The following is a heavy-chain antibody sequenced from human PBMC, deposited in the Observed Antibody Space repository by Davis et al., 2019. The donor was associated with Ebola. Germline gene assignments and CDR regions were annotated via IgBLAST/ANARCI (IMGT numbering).Heavy chain of an antibody. D-gene: IGHD2-21*02. CDR3: ARGLGAVFVVVTATLFDY. CDR1: GYTFKNYA. CDR2: ISVYNGNT. V-gene: IGHV1-18*01. Sequence: ASVKVSCKASGYTFKNYAISWVRQAPGQGLEWMGWISVYNGNTNYAQKVQGRVAMTTDTSTGTAYLDLRSLRSDDTAVYYCARGLGAVFVVVTATLFDYWGQGTLVTVSS. J-gene: IGHJ4*02.